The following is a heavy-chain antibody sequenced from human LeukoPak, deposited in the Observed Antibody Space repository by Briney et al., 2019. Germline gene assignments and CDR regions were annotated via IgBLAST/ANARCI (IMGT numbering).Heavy chain of an antibody. J-gene: IGHJ4*02. CDR1: GFTFDDYA. CDR2: ISGDGGST. Sequence: GGSLRLSCAASGFTFDDYAMHWVRQAPGKGPEWVSLISGDGGSTYYADSVKGRFTISRDNAKNSLFLQMNSLRAEDTAVYYCARGTRHGWELVVWGLGTLVTVSS. V-gene: IGHV3-43*02. D-gene: IGHD1-26*01. CDR3: ARGTRHGWELVV.